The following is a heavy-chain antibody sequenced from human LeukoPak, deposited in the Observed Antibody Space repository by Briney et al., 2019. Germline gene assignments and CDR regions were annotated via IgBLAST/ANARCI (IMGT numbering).Heavy chain of an antibody. V-gene: IGHV3-23*01. J-gene: IGHJ5*02. CDR1: GFIFSNYE. CDR2: ISASGGTT. CDR3: AKDPREYCSSTSCPNWFDP. D-gene: IGHD2-2*01. Sequence: GGSLRLSCAASGFIFSNYEMNWVRQTPGKGLEWVSSISASGGTTYYADSVKGRFTISRDNSKNTLYLQMLSLRAEDSAIYYCAKDPREYCSSTSCPNWFDPWGQGTLVTVSS.